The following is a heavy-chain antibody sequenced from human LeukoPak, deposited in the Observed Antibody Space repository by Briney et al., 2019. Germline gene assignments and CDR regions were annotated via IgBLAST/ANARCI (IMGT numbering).Heavy chain of an antibody. J-gene: IGHJ4*02. D-gene: IGHD3-3*01. V-gene: IGHV4-30-4*08. Sequence: PSETLSLTCTVSGVSISSGDYYWSWIGPPPGKGLDWIMYIYYSASTAYTPSLKSRVTISIDTNKNHFSLKRRTVTAADTASNAGARGYDFWRGYYSYYFDYWGQGTLVSVSS. CDR1: GVSISSGDYY. CDR2: IYYSAST. CDR3: ARGYDFWRGYYSYYFDY.